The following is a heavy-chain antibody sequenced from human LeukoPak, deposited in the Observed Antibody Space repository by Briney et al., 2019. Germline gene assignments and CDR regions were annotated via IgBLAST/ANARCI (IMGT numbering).Heavy chain of an antibody. J-gene: IGHJ4*02. V-gene: IGHV4-59*11. D-gene: IGHD3-10*01. Sequence: PSETLSLTCTVSGGSISGHYSSWIRQPPGKGLEWIGYIYYSGSTNYNPSLKSRVTMSVDTSNNQFSLNLSSVTAADTAVYFCAREGKGSGSFDSWGQGTLVTVSS. CDR2: IYYSGST. CDR1: GGSISGHY. CDR3: AREGKGSGSFDS.